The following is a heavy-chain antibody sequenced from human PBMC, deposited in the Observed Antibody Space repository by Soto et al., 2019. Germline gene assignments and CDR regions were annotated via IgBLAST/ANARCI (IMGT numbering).Heavy chain of an antibody. V-gene: IGHV5-51*01. CDR1: GYTFTNYW. J-gene: IGHJ6*02. D-gene: IGHD2-15*01. Sequence: GESLKISCKGSGYTFTNYWIGWVRQTPGKGLEWMGIIYPGDSDTRYSPSFEGQVTISADKSIRTAYLQWSSLKASDTAIYYCAGRVVAASRPGMDVWGPGTTVTVSS. CDR2: IYPGDSDT. CDR3: AGRVVAASRPGMDV.